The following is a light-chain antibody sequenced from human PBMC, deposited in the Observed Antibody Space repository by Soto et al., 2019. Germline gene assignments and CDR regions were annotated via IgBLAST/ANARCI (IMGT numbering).Light chain of an antibody. Sequence: QSVLTQPRSVSGSPGQSVTISCTGTSSDVGGYNYVSWYQQHPGKAPKLIIYDVNKRPSGVPNRFSGSKSGYTASLTISGLQAEDEADYYCCSYAGSYTVVFGGGTKLTVL. CDR1: SSDVGGYNY. CDR2: DVN. V-gene: IGLV2-11*01. CDR3: CSYAGSYTVV. J-gene: IGLJ2*01.